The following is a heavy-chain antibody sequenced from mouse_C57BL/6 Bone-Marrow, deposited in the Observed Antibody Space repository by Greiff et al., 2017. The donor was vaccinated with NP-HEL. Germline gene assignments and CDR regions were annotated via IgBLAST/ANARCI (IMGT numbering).Heavy chain of an antibody. D-gene: IGHD2-12*01. CDR1: GYTFTSYW. V-gene: IGHV1-59*01. J-gene: IGHJ3*01. Sequence: VQLHQPGAELVRPGTSVKLSCKASGYTFTSYWMHWVKQRPGQGLEWIGVIDPSDSYTNYNQKFKGKATLTVDTSSSTAYMQLSSLTSEDSAVYYCARLVQSLFAYWGQGTLVTVSA. CDR3: ARLVQSLFAY. CDR2: IDPSDSYT.